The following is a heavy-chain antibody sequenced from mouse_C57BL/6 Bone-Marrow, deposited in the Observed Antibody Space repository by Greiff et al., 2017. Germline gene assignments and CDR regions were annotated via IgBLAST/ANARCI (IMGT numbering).Heavy chain of an antibody. D-gene: IGHD4-1*01. V-gene: IGHV1-63*01. Sequence: VKLQQSGAELVRPGTSVKMSCKASGYTFTNYWIGWAKQRPGHGLEWIGDIYPGGGYTNYNEKFKGKATLTAEKSSSTAYMQFSSLTSEDSAIYYCARVDWDVGFAYWGQGTLVTVSA. CDR1: GYTFTNYW. CDR3: ARVDWDVGFAY. CDR2: IYPGGGYT. J-gene: IGHJ3*01.